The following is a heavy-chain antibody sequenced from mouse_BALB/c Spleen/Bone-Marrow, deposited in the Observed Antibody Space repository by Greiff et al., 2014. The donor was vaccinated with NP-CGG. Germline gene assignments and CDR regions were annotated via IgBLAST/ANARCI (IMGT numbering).Heavy chain of an antibody. J-gene: IGHJ2*01. CDR2: ISSRGIT. V-gene: IGHV3-2*02. Sequence: VQLQQSGPGLVKPSQSLSLTCTVTGYSITSHYAWNWIRQFPGNKLEWMGYISSRGITSYNPSLKGRISITRDTSKNHFFLQLNSVTTEDTATYFCARSGNFFDYWGQGTTLTVSS. CDR1: GYSITSHYA. CDR3: ARSGNFFDY. D-gene: IGHD3-1*01.